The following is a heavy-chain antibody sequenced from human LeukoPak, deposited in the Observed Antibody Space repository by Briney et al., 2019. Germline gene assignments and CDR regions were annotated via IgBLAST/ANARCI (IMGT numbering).Heavy chain of an antibody. CDR1: GYTFTSYD. J-gene: IGHJ4*02. CDR3: ARGPLAVDDY. D-gene: IGHD6-19*01. CDR2: MNPNSGNT. V-gene: IGHV1-8*01. Sequence: ASVKVSCKAPGYTFTSYDINWVRQATGQGLEWMGWMNPNSGNTGYAQKFQGRVTVTRNTSISTAYMELSSLKSEDTAVYYCARGPLAVDDYWGQGALVTVSS.